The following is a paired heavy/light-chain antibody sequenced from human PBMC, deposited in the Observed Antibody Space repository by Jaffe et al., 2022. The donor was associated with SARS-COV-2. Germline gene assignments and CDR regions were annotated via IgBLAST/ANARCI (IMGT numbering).Heavy chain of an antibody. CDR1: GFSSNDHA. CDR3: TKDITAGGLDY. V-gene: IGHV3-9*02. Sequence: EAQLVESGGGLVQPGRSLRLSCAASGFSSNDHAMHWVRQAPGKGLEWVSGIMWNSDRIDYADSVKGRFTISRDNAKNSLYLQMNSLRPEDTALYYCTKDITAGGLDYWGQGTLVTVSS. J-gene: IGHJ4*02. CDR2: IMWNSDRI. D-gene: IGHD6-13*01.
Light chain of an antibody. Sequence: DVVMTQSPLSLPVTLGQPASISCRSSQSFVASDGNMYLNWFQQRPGQSPRRLIYKVSNRDSGVPDRFSGSGSGTDFTLKISRVEAEDVGVYYCMQSAHWPYTFGQGTKLEIK. CDR1: QSFVASDGNMY. CDR3: MQSAHWPYT. J-gene: IGKJ2*01. CDR2: KVS. V-gene: IGKV2-30*01.